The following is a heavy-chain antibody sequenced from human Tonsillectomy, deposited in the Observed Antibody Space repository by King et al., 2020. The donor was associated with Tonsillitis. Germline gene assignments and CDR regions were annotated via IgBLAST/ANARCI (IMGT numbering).Heavy chain of an antibody. Sequence: QLQESGPGLVKPSETLSLTCTVSGGSISSSIYYWGWIRKPPGKELEWIGSIYYRGTTYYNPSLNSRVTISVDTSKNQFSLRLNSVTAADTAVYYCVSPDPYSGMDVWGQGTTVTVSS. CDR3: VSPDPYSGMDV. J-gene: IGHJ6*02. CDR2: IYYRGTT. V-gene: IGHV4-39*01. CDR1: GGSISSSIYY. D-gene: IGHD1-14*01.